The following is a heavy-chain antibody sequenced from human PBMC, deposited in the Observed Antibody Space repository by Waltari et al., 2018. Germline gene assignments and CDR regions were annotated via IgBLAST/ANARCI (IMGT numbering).Heavy chain of an antibody. V-gene: IGHV4-38-2*01. D-gene: IGHD4-17*01. CDR3: ARVVYGGNSRLRTTRYYFDY. Sequence: QVQLQESGPGLVKPSETLSLTCAVPGYSLSSGYYWGWIRQPPGKGLEWIGSIYHSGSTYYNPSLKSRVTISVDTSKNQFSLKLSSVTAADTAVYYCARVVYGGNSRLRTTRYYFDYWGQGTLVTVSS. J-gene: IGHJ4*02. CDR1: GYSLSSGYY. CDR2: IYHSGST.